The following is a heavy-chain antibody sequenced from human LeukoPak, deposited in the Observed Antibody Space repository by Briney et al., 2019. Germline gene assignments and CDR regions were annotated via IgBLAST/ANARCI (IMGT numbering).Heavy chain of an antibody. V-gene: IGHV3-30*02. J-gene: IGHJ4*02. CDR1: RFSFSAYG. D-gene: IGHD6-6*01. CDR2: IHYDRSSE. Sequence: PGGSPRLSCSASRFSFSAYGMHWVRQAPGKGLEWVAFIHYDRSSEYYAESVRGRFTISRDNSKYTLYLEMNSLRPDDSAVYYCVKDAFSSSYDWGQGTLVTVSS. CDR3: VKDAFSSSYD.